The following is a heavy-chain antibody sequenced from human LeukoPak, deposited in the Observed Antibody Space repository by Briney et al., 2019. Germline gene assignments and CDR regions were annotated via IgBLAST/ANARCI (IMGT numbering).Heavy chain of an antibody. CDR3: ARDRDGYNYYYFDY. D-gene: IGHD5-24*01. Sequence: QPGGSLRLSCAASGFTVSSNYMSWVRQAPGKGLEWVSVIYSGGSTYYADSVKGRFTISRDNSKNTLYLQMNSLRAEDTAVYYCARDRDGYNYYYFDYWGQGTLVTVPS. CDR2: IYSGGST. CDR1: GFTVSSNY. V-gene: IGHV3-66*02. J-gene: IGHJ4*02.